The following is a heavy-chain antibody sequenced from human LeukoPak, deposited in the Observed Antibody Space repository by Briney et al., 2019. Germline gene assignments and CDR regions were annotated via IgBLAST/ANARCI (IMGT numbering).Heavy chain of an antibody. V-gene: IGHV7-4-1*02. CDR1: AYTFTNYT. CDR3: ARGYDTTGYFSY. D-gene: IGHD3-22*01. CDR2: IDTNTGNP. Sequence: ASVKVSCKTSAYTFTNYTLTWVRQGPGLGLEWMGWIDTNTGNPTYAQGFIGRFVFSLDTSVTTAYLQISSLKAEDTAVYYCARGYDTTGYFSYWGQGTLVAVSS. J-gene: IGHJ4*02.